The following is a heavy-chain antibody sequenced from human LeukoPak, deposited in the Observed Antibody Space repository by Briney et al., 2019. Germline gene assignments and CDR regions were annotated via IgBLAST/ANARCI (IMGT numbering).Heavy chain of an antibody. J-gene: IGHJ4*02. V-gene: IGHV3-23*01. Sequence: PGGSLRLSCTGSGFTFSDYSMSWVRQAPGAGLEWVSAISPAGDSTTDADSVKGRFTISRDNSKSTLYLQMNGLTAEDTALYYCARRLVTAGITDFFDSWGQGTLVSVSS. CDR2: ISPAGDST. CDR1: GFTFSDYS. D-gene: IGHD2-2*01. CDR3: ARRLVTAGITDFFDS.